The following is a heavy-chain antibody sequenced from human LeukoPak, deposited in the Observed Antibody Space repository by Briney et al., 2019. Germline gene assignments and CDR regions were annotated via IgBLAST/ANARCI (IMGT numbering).Heavy chain of an antibody. V-gene: IGHV3-30*18. D-gene: IGHD3-3*01. CDR1: GFTFSSYG. CDR2: ISYDRSNK. CDR3: AKSYYDFWSGYYQTFDY. J-gene: IGHJ4*02. Sequence: GGSLRLSCAASGFTFSSYGMHWVRQAPGKGLEWVAVISYDRSNKYYADSVKGRFTISRDNSKNTLYLQMNSLRAEDTAVYYCAKSYYDFWSGYYQTFDYWGQGTLVTVSS.